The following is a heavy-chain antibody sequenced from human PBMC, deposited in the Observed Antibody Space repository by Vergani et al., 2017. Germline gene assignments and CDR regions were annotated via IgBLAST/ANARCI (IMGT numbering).Heavy chain of an antibody. CDR3: ARVAPYYDILTGYYIATIQEGDFDY. CDR2: ISAYNGNT. D-gene: IGHD3-9*01. V-gene: IGHV1-18*01. Sequence: QVQLVQSGAEVKKPGASVKVSCKASGYTFTSYGISWARQAPGQGLEWMGWISAYNGNTNYAQKLQGRVTMTTDTPTSTAYMELRSLRSDDTAVYYCARVAPYYDILTGYYIATIQEGDFDYWGQGTLVTVSS. J-gene: IGHJ4*02. CDR1: GYTFTSYG.